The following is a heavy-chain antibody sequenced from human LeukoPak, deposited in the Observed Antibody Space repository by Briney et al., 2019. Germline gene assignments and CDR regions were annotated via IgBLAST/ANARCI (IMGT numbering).Heavy chain of an antibody. CDR1: GFTFSSYS. CDR3: VRVPDEDTANDAFDI. Sequence: TGGSLRLSCAASGFTFSSYSMNWVRQAPGKGLEWVSSISSSSSYIYYADSVKGRFTISRDNAKNSLYLQMNRLRAEDTAVYYCVRVPDEDTANDAFDIWGQGTMVTVSS. D-gene: IGHD5-18*01. CDR2: ISSSSSYI. V-gene: IGHV3-21*01. J-gene: IGHJ3*02.